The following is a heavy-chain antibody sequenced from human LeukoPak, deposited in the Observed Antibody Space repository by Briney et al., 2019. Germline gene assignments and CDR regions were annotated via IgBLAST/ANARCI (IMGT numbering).Heavy chain of an antibody. CDR2: INWNGGST. CDR1: GFTFDDYG. CDR3: ARSSYSSGFNDAFDI. J-gene: IGHJ3*02. D-gene: IGHD6-19*01. V-gene: IGHV3-20*01. Sequence: GGSLRLSCAASGFTFDDYGMSWVRQSPGKALEWFSGINWNGGSTGYADSVKGRFTISRDNAKNSLYLQMNSLRAEDTALYHCARSSYSSGFNDAFDIWGQGTMVTVSS.